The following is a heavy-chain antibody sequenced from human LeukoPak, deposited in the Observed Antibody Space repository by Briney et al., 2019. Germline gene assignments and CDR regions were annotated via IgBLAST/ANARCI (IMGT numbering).Heavy chain of an antibody. CDR3: AKSIAAAGTGYFDY. D-gene: IGHD6-13*01. J-gene: IGHJ4*02. Sequence: GGSLRLSCAASGFTFSSYGMHWVRQAPGKGLEWVAFIRYDGSNKYYADSVKGRFTTSRDNSKNTLYLQMNSLRAEDTAVYYCAKSIAAAGTGYFDYWGQGTLVTVSS. CDR1: GFTFSSYG. CDR2: IRYDGSNK. V-gene: IGHV3-30*02.